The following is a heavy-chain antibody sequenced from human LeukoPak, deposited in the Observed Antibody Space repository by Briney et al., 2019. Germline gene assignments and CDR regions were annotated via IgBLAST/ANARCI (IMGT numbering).Heavy chain of an antibody. J-gene: IGHJ4*02. D-gene: IGHD5-12*01. Sequence: ASVKVSCMASGYTFTGYYMHWVRQAPGQGLEWMGWINPYSGGTNYAQKFQGRVTMTRDTSISTAYMELSRLRSEDTAVYYCATGLVATTYYFDYWGQGTLVTVSS. CDR2: INPYSGGT. CDR1: GYTFTGYY. CDR3: ATGLVATTYYFDY. V-gene: IGHV1-2*02.